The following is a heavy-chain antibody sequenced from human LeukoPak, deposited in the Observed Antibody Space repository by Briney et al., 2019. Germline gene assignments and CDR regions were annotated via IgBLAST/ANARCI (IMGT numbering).Heavy chain of an antibody. V-gene: IGHV3-33*01. CDR2: IWYDGSNK. Sequence: PGGSLRLSCAASGFSFSNYGMHWVRQAPGKGLEWVAVIWYDGSNKYYADSVKGRFTISRDNSKNTLYVQMNSVRAEDTAVYYCARDMYDSSGYLFDFWGQGTLVTVSS. CDR1: GFSFSNYG. J-gene: IGHJ4*02. CDR3: ARDMYDSSGYLFDF. D-gene: IGHD3-22*01.